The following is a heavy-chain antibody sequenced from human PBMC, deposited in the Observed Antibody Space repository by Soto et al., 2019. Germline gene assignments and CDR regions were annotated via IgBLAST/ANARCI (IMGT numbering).Heavy chain of an antibody. D-gene: IGHD3-10*01. J-gene: IGHJ4*02. Sequence: GGSLRLSCAASGFTFSSYAMSWVRQAPGKGLEWVSAISGSGGSTYYADSVKGRFTISRDNSKNTLYLQMNSLRAEDTAVYYCAKDLLGPESHQYYFDYWGQGTLVTVSS. CDR2: ISGSGGST. CDR3: AKDLLGPESHQYYFDY. V-gene: IGHV3-23*01. CDR1: GFTFSSYA.